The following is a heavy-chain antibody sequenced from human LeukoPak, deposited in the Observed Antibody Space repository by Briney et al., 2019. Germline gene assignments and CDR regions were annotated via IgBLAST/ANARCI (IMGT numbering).Heavy chain of an antibody. CDR3: ARRGYYYDSSGDNAFDI. D-gene: IGHD3-22*01. CDR1: GGSFSGYY. J-gene: IGHJ3*02. V-gene: IGHV4-34*01. CDR2: INHSGST. Sequence: SETLSLTCAVYGGSFSGYYWSWIRQPPGKGLEWVGEINHSGSTNYNPSLKSRVTISVDTSKNQFSLKLSSVTAADTAVYYCARRGYYYDSSGDNAFDIWGQGTMVTVSS.